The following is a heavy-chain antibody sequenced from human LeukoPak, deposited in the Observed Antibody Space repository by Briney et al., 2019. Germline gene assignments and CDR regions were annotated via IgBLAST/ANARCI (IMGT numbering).Heavy chain of an antibody. CDR1: GYTFTSYD. CDR2: MNPNSGNT. V-gene: IGHV1-8*01. CDR3: ARGLGELWLPVPTRPYGMDV. Sequence: ASVKVSCKASGYTFTSYDIHWVRQATGQGLEWMGWMNPNSGNTGYAQKFQGRVTMTRNTSISTAYMELSSLRSEDTAVYYCARGLGELWLPVPTRPYGMDVWGQGTTVTVSS. J-gene: IGHJ6*02. D-gene: IGHD5-18*01.